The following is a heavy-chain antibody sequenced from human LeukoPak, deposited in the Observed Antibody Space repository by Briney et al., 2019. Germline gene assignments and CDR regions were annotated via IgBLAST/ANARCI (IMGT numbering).Heavy chain of an antibody. CDR1: GGSFSGYY. Sequence: SETLCLTCAAYGGSFSGYYWNWIRQPPGKGLEWIGEINHSGSTNYNPSLKSRVTISVDTSKNQFSLKLSSVTAADTAVYYCARGGMITFGGVIVNTDFDYWGQGTLVTVSS. CDR3: ARGGMITFGGVIVNTDFDY. V-gene: IGHV4-34*01. D-gene: IGHD3-16*02. CDR2: INHSGST. J-gene: IGHJ4*02.